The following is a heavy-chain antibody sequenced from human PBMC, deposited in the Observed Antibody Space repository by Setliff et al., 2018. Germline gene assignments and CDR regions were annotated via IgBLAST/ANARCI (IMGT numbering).Heavy chain of an antibody. D-gene: IGHD2-2*03. CDR1: GYIFTSYC. Sequence: ASVKVSCMASGYIFTSYCISWVRQAPGQGLEWMGWISSYNGKTNYAQKLQGRVTMTTDTSTSTAYMYLRSLRSDDTAVYYCARDGYPGTSWGQGNLVTVSS. J-gene: IGHJ5*02. CDR2: ISSYNGKT. CDR3: ARDGYPGTS. V-gene: IGHV1-18*01.